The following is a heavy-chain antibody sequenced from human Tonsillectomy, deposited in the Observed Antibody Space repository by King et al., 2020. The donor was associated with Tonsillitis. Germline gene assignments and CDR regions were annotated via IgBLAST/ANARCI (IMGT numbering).Heavy chain of an antibody. CDR1: GGSIGSGDYY. CDR3: ANTGAVSWGYGMDV. D-gene: IGHD3-16*01. CDR2: IYYSGSP. Sequence: VQLQESGPGLVKPSQTLSLTCTVSGGSIGSGDYYWSWIRQHPGNGLEWIWYIYYSGSPYYNPSPKSRVTISVDTSKNQVSLKLSYLTAADTAGYYCANTGAVSWGYGMDVWGQGTTVTVSS. J-gene: IGHJ6*02. V-gene: IGHV4-31*03.